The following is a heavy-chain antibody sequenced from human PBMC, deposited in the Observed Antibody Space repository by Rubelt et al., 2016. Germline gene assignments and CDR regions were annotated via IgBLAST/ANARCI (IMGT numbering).Heavy chain of an antibody. D-gene: IGHD4-17*01. Sequence: EVQLVESGGGLVQPGGSLRLSCAASGFTFSSYWMSWVRQAPGKGLEWVANIKQDGSEKYYVDSVKGRFTISRDNAKNSLYLQMSSLRAEDTAVYYCARGRYTTVTTYYFDYWGQGTLVTVSS. CDR3: ARGRYTTVTTYYFDY. J-gene: IGHJ4*02. V-gene: IGHV3-7*01. CDR2: IKQDGSEK. CDR1: GFTFSSYW.